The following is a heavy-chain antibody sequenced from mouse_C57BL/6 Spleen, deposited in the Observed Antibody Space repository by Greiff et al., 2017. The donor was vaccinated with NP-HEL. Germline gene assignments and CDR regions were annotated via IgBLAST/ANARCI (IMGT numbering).Heavy chain of an antibody. CDR2: IYPGDGDT. D-gene: IGHD2-4*01. Sequence: QVQLKESGPELVKPGASVKISCKASGYAFSSSWMNWVKQRPGKGLEWIGRIYPGDGDTNYNGKFEGKATLTADKSSSTAYMQLSSLTSEDSAVYFCARLRGDYDKSYWYFDVWGTGTTVTVSS. V-gene: IGHV1-82*01. CDR3: ARLRGDYDKSYWYFDV. J-gene: IGHJ1*03. CDR1: GYAFSSSW.